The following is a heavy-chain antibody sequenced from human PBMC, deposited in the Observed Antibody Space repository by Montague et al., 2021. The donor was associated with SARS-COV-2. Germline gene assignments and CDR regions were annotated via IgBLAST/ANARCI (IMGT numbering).Heavy chain of an antibody. CDR1: GDSISSGGYY. CDR3: ARATRSIVLLNWFDP. J-gene: IGHJ5*02. D-gene: IGHD2-21*01. Sequence: TLSLTCTVSGDSISSGGYYWSWIRQHPGKGLEWIGNIYNSGSTYYNPSLKSRVTISVDTSKNQFSLKLSSVTAADTAVYYCARATRSIVLLNWFDPWGQGTLVTVSS. CDR2: IYNSGST. V-gene: IGHV4-31*03.